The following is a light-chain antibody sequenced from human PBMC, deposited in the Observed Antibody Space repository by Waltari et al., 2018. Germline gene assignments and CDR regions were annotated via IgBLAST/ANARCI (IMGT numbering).Light chain of an antibody. CDR1: QTITS. Sequence: IVLTQSPGTLSLSPGERATLSCRARQTITSLAWYQQTPGQAPRPLIYATSTRATGIPPRFTGSGSGTDFTLTINGLEPDDSAVYYCQQRSGWPLTFGGGTKVEIK. J-gene: IGKJ4*01. CDR2: ATS. V-gene: IGKV3-11*01. CDR3: QQRSGWPLT.